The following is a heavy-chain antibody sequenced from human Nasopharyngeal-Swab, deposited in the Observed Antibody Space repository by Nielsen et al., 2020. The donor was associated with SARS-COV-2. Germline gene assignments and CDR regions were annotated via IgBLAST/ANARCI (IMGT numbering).Heavy chain of an antibody. D-gene: IGHD4-23*01. CDR1: GYTLTELS. CDR3: ATAPPMVVTPPWWFDP. CDR2: FDPEDGET. Sequence: ASVQVSCKVSGYTLTELSMHWVRHAPGKGLEWMGGFDPEDGETIYALKFQGRVTMTEDTSTDTAYMELSSLRSEDTAVYYCATAPPMVVTPPWWFDPWGQGTLVTVSS. V-gene: IGHV1-24*01. J-gene: IGHJ5*02.